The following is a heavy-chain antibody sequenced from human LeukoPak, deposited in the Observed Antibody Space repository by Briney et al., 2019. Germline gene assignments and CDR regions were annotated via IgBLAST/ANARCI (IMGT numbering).Heavy chain of an antibody. V-gene: IGHV1-18*01. CDR1: GYTFTSYA. CDR3: GRDQQQWLPTIADY. J-gene: IGHJ4*02. D-gene: IGHD6-19*01. CDR2: INPNSGGT. Sequence: ASVKVSCKASGYTFTSYAMNWVRQAPGQGLEWMGWINPNSGGTNYALKFQGRVTMSTDTSTSTAYMELRSLRSDDTAVYYCGRDQQQWLPTIADYWGQGTLVIVSS.